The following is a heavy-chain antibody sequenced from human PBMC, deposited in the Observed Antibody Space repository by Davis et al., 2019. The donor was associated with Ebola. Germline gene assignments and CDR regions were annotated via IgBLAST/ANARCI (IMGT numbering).Heavy chain of an antibody. CDR2: ISSSSSYI. Sequence: GESLKISCAASGFTFSSYSMNWVRQAPGKGLEWVSSISSSSSYIYYADSVKGRFTISRDNAKKSLYLQMNSLRAEDTAVYYCTRGYGWTDYWGQGALVTVSS. D-gene: IGHD5-18*01. V-gene: IGHV3-21*04. CDR1: GFTFSSYS. CDR3: TRGYGWTDY. J-gene: IGHJ4*02.